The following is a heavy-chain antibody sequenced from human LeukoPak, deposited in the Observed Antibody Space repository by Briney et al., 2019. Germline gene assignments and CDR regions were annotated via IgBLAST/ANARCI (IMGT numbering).Heavy chain of an antibody. D-gene: IGHD5-12*01. CDR1: GFTLSSYA. Sequence: GGSLRLSCAASGFTLSSYAMDWVRQAPGKGLEWVAFIRYDGSNKYYADSVKGRFTISRDNSKNTLYLQMKSLRAEDTAVYYCAKGGGYEAQYYYYYLDVWGKGTTVTISS. V-gene: IGHV3-30*02. CDR2: IRYDGSNK. J-gene: IGHJ6*03. CDR3: AKGGGYEAQYYYYYLDV.